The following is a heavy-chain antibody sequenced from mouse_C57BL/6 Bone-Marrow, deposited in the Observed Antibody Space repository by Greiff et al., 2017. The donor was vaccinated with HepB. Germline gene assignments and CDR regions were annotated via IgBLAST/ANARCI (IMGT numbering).Heavy chain of an antibody. CDR1: GYTFTSYW. D-gene: IGHD1-1*01. CDR2: IDPSDSYT. V-gene: IGHV1-59*01. CDR3: ARKGDYYGRSYWYFDV. J-gene: IGHJ1*03. Sequence: QVQLQQPGAELVRPGTSVKLSCKASGYTFTSYWMHWVKQRPGQGLEWIGVIDPSDSYTNYNQKFKGKATLTVDTSSSTAYMQLSSLTSEDSAVYYCARKGDYYGRSYWYFDVWGTGTTVTVAS.